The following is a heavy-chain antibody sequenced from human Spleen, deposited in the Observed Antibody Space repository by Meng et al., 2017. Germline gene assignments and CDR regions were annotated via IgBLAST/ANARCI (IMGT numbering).Heavy chain of an antibody. CDR1: GYTFPDYW. CDR2: INPKSGDT. CDR3: ARDEDISAAGKLFGDY. V-gene: IGHV1-2*06. Sequence: QVRLWQSGAEVKKPGASVKVSCKASGYTFPDYWLHWVRRAPGQGLEWMGRINPKSGDTHYAQRFQGRVTMTGDTSISTAYMELSGLRSDDTAMYYCARDEDISAAGKLFGDYWGQGTLVTVSS. J-gene: IGHJ4*02. D-gene: IGHD6-13*01.